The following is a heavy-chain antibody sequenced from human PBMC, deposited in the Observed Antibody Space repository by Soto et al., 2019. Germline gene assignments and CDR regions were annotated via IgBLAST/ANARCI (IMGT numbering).Heavy chain of an antibody. Sequence: HPGGSLRLSCAASGFTFSSYGMHWVRQAPGKGLEWVAVIWYDGSNKYYADSVKGRFTISRDNSKNTLYLQMNSLRAEDTAVYYCARDLGFCSSTSCYVAASDIWGEGTMVTV. CDR2: IWYDGSNK. V-gene: IGHV3-33*01. D-gene: IGHD2-2*01. J-gene: IGHJ3*02. CDR1: GFTFSSYG. CDR3: ARDLGFCSSTSCYVAASDI.